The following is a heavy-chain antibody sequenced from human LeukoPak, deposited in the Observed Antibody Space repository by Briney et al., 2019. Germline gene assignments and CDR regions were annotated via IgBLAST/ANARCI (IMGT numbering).Heavy chain of an antibody. J-gene: IGHJ4*02. CDR3: ARDSLGSPRGENY. CDR1: GFTFSGYS. Sequence: GGSLRLSCAASGFTFSGYSINWVRQAPGMGLEWVSYIDSTGYTIWYADSVKGRFTISRDNAKNSAYLQMNSLGAEDTAVYYCARDSLGSPRGENYWGQGTLVTVSS. V-gene: IGHV3-48*04. CDR2: IDSTGYTI. D-gene: IGHD3-16*01.